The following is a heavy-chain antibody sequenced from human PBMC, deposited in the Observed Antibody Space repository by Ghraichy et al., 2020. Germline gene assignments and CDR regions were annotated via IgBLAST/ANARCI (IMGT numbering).Heavy chain of an antibody. CDR1: GGSISSSSYY. CDR2: FYYSGST. D-gene: IGHD5-18*01. Sequence: SETLSLTCIVSGGSISSSSYYWAWIRQPPGKGLEWIGSFYYSGSTYYNPSLKSRVTISVDTSKNQFSLKLTSVTAADTAVYYCARRNTAMVEDYWGQGTLVTVSS. CDR3: ARRNTAMVEDY. V-gene: IGHV4-39*01. J-gene: IGHJ4*02.